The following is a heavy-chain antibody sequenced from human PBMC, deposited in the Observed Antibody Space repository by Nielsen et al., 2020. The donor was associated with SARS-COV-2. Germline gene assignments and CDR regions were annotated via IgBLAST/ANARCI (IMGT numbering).Heavy chain of an antibody. Sequence: GSLRLSCTVSGGSISSYYWSWIRQPPGKGLEWIGYIYYSGSTNYNPSLKSRVTISVDTSKNQFSLKLSSVTAADTAVYYCARDDPWGDWGQGTLVTVSS. CDR2: IYYSGST. J-gene: IGHJ4*02. CDR1: GGSISSYY. D-gene: IGHD3-16*01. CDR3: ARDDPWGD. V-gene: IGHV4-59*13.